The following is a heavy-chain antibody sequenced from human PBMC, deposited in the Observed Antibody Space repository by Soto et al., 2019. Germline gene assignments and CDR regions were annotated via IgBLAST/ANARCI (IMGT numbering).Heavy chain of an antibody. CDR3: ARQGVVGYDYIWGSYRYFDY. J-gene: IGHJ4*02. D-gene: IGHD3-16*02. CDR2: IYYSGST. Sequence: TSETLSLTCTVSGGSISSSSYYWGWIRQPPGKGLEWIGSIYYSGSTYYNPSPKSRVTISVDTSKNQFSLKLSSVTAADTAVYYCARQGVVGYDYIWGSYRYFDYWGQGTLVTVSS. V-gene: IGHV4-39*01. CDR1: GGSISSSSYY.